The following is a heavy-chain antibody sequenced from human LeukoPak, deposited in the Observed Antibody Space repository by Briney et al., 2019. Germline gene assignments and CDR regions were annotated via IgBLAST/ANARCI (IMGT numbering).Heavy chain of an antibody. V-gene: IGHV6-1*01. J-gene: IGHJ1*01. CDR2: TYYRSKWYN. CDR3: ASTYGGHFQH. D-gene: IGHD4-23*01. CDR1: GDSVSSNSAA. Sequence: SQTLSLTCAISGDSVSSNSAAWNWIRQSPSRGLEWLGRTYYRSKWYNDYAVSAKSRITINPDISRNQFSLQLNSVTPEDTAAYYCASTYGGHFQHWGQGTLVTVSS.